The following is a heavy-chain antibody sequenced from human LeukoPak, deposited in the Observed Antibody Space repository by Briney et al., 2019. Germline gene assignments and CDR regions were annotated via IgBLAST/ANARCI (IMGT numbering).Heavy chain of an antibody. CDR3: ARDLGYYDILTGYYDY. Sequence: GGSLRLSCAASGFTFSSYRMSWVRQAPGKGLEWVANIKQDGSEKYYVDSVKGRFTISRDNAKNSLYLQMNSLRAEDTAVYYCARDLGYYDILTGYYDYWGQGTLVTVSS. CDR2: IKQDGSEK. V-gene: IGHV3-7*01. D-gene: IGHD3-9*01. CDR1: GFTFSSYR. J-gene: IGHJ4*02.